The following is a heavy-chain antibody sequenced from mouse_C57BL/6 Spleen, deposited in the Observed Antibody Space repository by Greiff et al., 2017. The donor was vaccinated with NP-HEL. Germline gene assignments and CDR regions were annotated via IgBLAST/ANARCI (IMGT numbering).Heavy chain of an antibody. Sequence: VQRVESGAELARPGASVKLSCKASGYTFTSYGISWVKQRTGQGLEWIGEIYPRSGNTYYNEKFKGKATLTADQSSSTAYMELRSLTSEDSAVYFCARSDYDGAWFAYWGQGTLVTVSA. D-gene: IGHD2-4*01. CDR2: IYPRSGNT. CDR1: GYTFTSYG. V-gene: IGHV1-81*01. CDR3: ARSDYDGAWFAY. J-gene: IGHJ3*01.